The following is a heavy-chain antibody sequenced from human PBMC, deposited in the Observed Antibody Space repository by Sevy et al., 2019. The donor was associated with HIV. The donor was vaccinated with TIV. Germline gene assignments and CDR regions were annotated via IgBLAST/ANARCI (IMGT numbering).Heavy chain of an antibody. V-gene: IGHV4-59*01. Sequence: SETLSLTCIVSGGSISDYYWSWIRQPPGKGPEWIGYIYYSGSTKYNPSLQSRVTISVDTSKNQFSLKLRSVTAADTAVYYCARVNYDSSGYYPTDYGMDVWGQGTTVTVS. CDR2: IYYSGST. CDR1: GGSISDYY. D-gene: IGHD3-22*01. J-gene: IGHJ6*02. CDR3: ARVNYDSSGYYPTDYGMDV.